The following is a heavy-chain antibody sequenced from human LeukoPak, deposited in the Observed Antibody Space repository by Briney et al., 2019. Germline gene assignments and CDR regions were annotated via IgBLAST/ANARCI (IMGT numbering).Heavy chain of an antibody. CDR2: IYPGDSDT. CDR1: GYSFTSYW. V-gene: IGHV5-51*01. Sequence: GESLKISCKGSGYSFTSYWIGWVRQMPGKGLEWMGIIYPGDSDTRYSPSFQGQVTISADKSISTAYLQWSSLKASDTAMYYCARLALEEQWLVRGYYYYMDVWGKGTTVTVSS. D-gene: IGHD6-19*01. CDR3: ARLALEEQWLVRGYYYYMDV. J-gene: IGHJ6*03.